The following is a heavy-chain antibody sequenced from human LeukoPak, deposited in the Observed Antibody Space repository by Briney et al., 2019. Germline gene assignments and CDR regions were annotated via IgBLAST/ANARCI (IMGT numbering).Heavy chain of an antibody. CDR1: GGSISSYY. V-gene: IGHV4-59*08. CDR3: ARHKGSSTWYPFDY. J-gene: IGHJ4*02. Sequence: SETLSLTCIVSGGSISSYYWSWIRQPPGKGLEWIGYMSKSGSTNYNPSLQSRVTILVDTSKNQFSLKLSSATAADTAVYYCARHKGSSTWYPFDYWGQGTLVTFSS. CDR2: MSKSGST. D-gene: IGHD2-2*01.